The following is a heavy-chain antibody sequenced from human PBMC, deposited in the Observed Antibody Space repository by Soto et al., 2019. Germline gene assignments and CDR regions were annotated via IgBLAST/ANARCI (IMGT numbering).Heavy chain of an antibody. D-gene: IGHD5-12*01. Sequence: SVKVSCKASGGTFSSYAISWVRQAPGQGLEWMGGIIPIFGTANYAQKFQGRVTITADKSTSTAYMELSSLRSEDTAVYYCASQWLRAPQSRYYYYGMDVWGQGSTVTVSS. CDR1: GGTFSSYA. CDR2: IIPIFGTA. V-gene: IGHV1-69*06. J-gene: IGHJ6*02. CDR3: ASQWLRAPQSRYYYYGMDV.